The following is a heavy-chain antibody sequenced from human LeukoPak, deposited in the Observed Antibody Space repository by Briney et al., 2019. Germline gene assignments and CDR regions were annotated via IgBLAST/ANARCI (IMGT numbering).Heavy chain of an antibody. CDR3: ARAYGSGSAAFDY. J-gene: IGHJ4*02. Sequence: PSETLSLTCTVSGGSIRSYYWSWIRQPPGKGLEWIGYIYYSGSTNYNPSLKSRVTISVDTSKNQFSLKLSSVTAADTAVYYCARAYGSGSAAFDYWGQGTLVTVSS. D-gene: IGHD3-10*01. CDR1: GGSIRSYY. V-gene: IGHV4-59*01. CDR2: IYYSGST.